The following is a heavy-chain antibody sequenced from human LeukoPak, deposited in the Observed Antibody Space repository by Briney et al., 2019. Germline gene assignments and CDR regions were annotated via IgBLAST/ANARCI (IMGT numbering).Heavy chain of an antibody. V-gene: IGHV3-15*01. CDR1: GFTFSDYY. CDR3: TTLIPLAYCGGDCYSGDAFDI. CDR2: IKSKTDGGTT. D-gene: IGHD2-21*01. Sequence: GGSLRLSCAASGFTFSDYYMSWIRQAPGKGLEWVGRIKSKTDGGTTDYAAPVKGRFTISRDDSKNTLYLQMNSLKTEDTAVYYCTTLIPLAYCGGDCYSGDAFDIWGQGTMVTVSS. J-gene: IGHJ3*02.